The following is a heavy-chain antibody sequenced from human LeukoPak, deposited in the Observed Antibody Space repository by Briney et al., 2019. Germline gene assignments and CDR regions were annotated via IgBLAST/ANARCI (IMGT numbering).Heavy chain of an antibody. Sequence: GGSLRLSCAASGFTFSNYGMHWVHQAPGKGLEWVAAIWYGGSNKYYGDSVKGRFTISRDNSKNTLYLQMNSLRAEDTAVYYCARDRLDVAPGIVDYWGQGTLVTVSS. D-gene: IGHD3-10*01. CDR1: GFTFSNYG. J-gene: IGHJ4*02. CDR3: ARDRLDVAPGIVDY. V-gene: IGHV3-33*01. CDR2: IWYGGSNK.